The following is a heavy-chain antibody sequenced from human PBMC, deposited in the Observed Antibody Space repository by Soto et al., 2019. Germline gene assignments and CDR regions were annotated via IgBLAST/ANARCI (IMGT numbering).Heavy chain of an antibody. V-gene: IGHV3-30*18. CDR3: AKDSSAGRDYYYGMDV. Sequence: QVQLVESGGGVVQPGRSLRLSCAASGFTFSSYGMHWVRQAPGKGLEWVAVISYDGSNKYYADSVKGRFTISRDNXKXXLYLQMNSLRAEDTAVYYCAKDSSAGRDYYYGMDVWGQGTTVTVSS. CDR2: ISYDGSNK. CDR1: GFTFSSYG. J-gene: IGHJ6*02.